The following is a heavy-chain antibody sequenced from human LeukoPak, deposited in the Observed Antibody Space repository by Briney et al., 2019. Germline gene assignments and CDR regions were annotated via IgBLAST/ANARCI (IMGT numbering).Heavy chain of an antibody. V-gene: IGHV3-23*01. J-gene: IGHJ4*02. CDR1: GFTFSSYA. D-gene: IGHD6-6*01. CDR3: AKVESRLGTYQYIY. CDR2: ISGSGGST. Sequence: GGSLRLSCAASGFTFSSYATSWVRQAPGKGLEWVSAISGSGGSTYYADSVKGRFTISRDSSKNTLYLQMNSLRAEDTAVYYCAKVESRLGTYQYIYWGQGTLVTVSS.